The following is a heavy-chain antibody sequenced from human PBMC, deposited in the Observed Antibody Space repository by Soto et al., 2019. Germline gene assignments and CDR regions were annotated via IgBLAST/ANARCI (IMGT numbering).Heavy chain of an antibody. CDR1: GGSISSSSYY. CDR2: IYYSGST. V-gene: IGHV4-39*01. CDR3: ARHPRNDYYYGMDV. Sequence: QLLESGPGLVKPSETLSLTCTVSGGSISSSSYYWGWIRQPPGKGLEWIGSIYYSGSTYYNPSLKSRVTISVDTSKNQFSLKLSSVTAADTAVYYCARHPRNDYYYGMDVWGQGTTVTVSS. J-gene: IGHJ6*02.